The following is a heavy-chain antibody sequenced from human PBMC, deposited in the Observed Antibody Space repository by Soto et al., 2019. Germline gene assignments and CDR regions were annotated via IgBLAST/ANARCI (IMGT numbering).Heavy chain of an antibody. J-gene: IGHJ3*02. D-gene: IGHD4-17*01. CDR2: ISSSSSYI. CDR1: GFTFSSYS. CDR3: ARDRDYGERAFDI. V-gene: IGHV3-21*01. Sequence: GGSLRLSCAASGFTFSSYSMNWVRQAPGKGLEWVSSISSSSSYIYYADSVKGRFTISRDNAKNSLYLQMNSLRAEDTAVYYCARDRDYGERAFDIWGQGTMVTVSS.